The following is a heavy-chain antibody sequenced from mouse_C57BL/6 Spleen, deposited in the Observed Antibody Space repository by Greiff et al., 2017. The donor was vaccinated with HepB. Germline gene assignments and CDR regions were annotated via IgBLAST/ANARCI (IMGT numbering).Heavy chain of an antibody. J-gene: IGHJ4*01. D-gene: IGHD2-5*01. CDR1: GYTFTDYE. Sequence: QVQLQQSGAELVRPGASVTLSCKASGYTFTDYEMHWVKQTPVHGLEWIGAIDPETGGTAYNQKFKGKAILTADKSSSTAYMELRSLTSEDSAVYYCTLYSNHYYAMDYWGQGTSVTVSS. CDR2: IDPETGGT. V-gene: IGHV1-15*01. CDR3: TLYSNHYYAMDY.